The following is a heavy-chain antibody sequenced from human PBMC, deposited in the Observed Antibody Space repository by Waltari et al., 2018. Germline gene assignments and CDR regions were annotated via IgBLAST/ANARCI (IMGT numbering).Heavy chain of an antibody. J-gene: IGHJ4*02. CDR3: AHRREGIAAAGAFDY. CDR2: IYWVDAK. V-gene: IGHV2-5*02. CDR1: GFSLSTSGGG. Sequence: QITLKESGPTLVKPTQTLTLTCTFSGFSLSTSGGGVGWIRQPPGKALEWLALIYWVDAKRYSPPLKSMLTIPQDTSKNPLVLTMTNMDPVDTATYYAAHRREGIAAAGAFDYWGQGTLVTVSS. D-gene: IGHD6-13*01.